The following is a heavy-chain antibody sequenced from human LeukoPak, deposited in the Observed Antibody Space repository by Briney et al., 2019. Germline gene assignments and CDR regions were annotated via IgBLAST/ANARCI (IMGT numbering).Heavy chain of an antibody. Sequence: SETLSLTCTVSGGSISSGGYYWSWIRQHPGKGLEWIGYIYYSGSTYYNPSLKSRVTISVDTSKNQFSLKLSSVTAADTAVYYCARYYDFWSGRNWFDPWGQGTLVTVSS. D-gene: IGHD3-3*01. CDR3: ARYYDFWSGRNWFDP. CDR2: IYYSGST. V-gene: IGHV4-31*03. J-gene: IGHJ5*02. CDR1: GGSISSGGYY.